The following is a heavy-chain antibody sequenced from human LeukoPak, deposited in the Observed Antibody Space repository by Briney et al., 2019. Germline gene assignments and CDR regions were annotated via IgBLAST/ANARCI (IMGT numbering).Heavy chain of an antibody. CDR2: HFASNK. Sequence: GGSLRLSCVTSGFIFSSYGIHWVRQAPGKGLEWVAWHFASNKYYAESVRGRFTMSRDNSKSTLYLQMDSLRVEDAAVYYCARDLCSTTSCFDYWGQGTLVSVSS. J-gene: IGHJ4*02. CDR1: GFIFSSYG. V-gene: IGHV3-33*01. D-gene: IGHD2-2*01. CDR3: ARDLCSTTSCFDY.